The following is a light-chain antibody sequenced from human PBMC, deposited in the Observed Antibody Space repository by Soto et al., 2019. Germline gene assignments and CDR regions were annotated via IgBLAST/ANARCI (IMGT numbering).Light chain of an antibody. J-gene: IGLJ3*02. CDR1: SSDVGAFNY. CDR2: DVS. V-gene: IGLV2-11*01. CDR3: CSYAGNSWV. Sequence: QSALTQPRSVSGSPGQSVTISCTGSSSDVGAFNYVSWYQQHPGKAPKVMIYDVSQRPSGVPDRFSGSKSGNTASLTISGLQAEDEADYFCCSYAGNSWVFGGGTKLTVL.